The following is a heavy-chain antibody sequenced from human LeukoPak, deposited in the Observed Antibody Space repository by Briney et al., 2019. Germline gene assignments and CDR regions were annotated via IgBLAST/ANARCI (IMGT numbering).Heavy chain of an antibody. D-gene: IGHD1-26*01. CDR1: GFTFSSYA. V-gene: IGHV3-23*01. CDR3: VKDLGRYRNNCFDY. Sequence: QTGGSLRLSCAASGFTFSSYAMSWVRQAPEKGLDLVSTISGSGGGTYYADSVKGRFTISRDDSKNTLYLQMNSLRAEDTAVYYCVKDLGRYRNNCFDYWGQGTLVTVSS. CDR2: ISGSGGGT. J-gene: IGHJ4*02.